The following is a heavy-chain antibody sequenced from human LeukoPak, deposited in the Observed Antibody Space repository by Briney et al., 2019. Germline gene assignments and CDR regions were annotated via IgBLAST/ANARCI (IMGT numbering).Heavy chain of an antibody. V-gene: IGHV3-48*03. J-gene: IGHJ3*01. CDR1: GFTFSNYE. CDR3: ARDDCSGGSCFSKDAFDL. D-gene: IGHD2-15*01. Sequence: GGSLRLSCVGSGFTFSNYEMSWVRQAPGKGLEWISYISTTGGTMFYADSVKGRFTISRDNAKNSLHLQLNSLRAEDTAVYYCARDDCSGGSCFSKDAFDLWGQGTVVTV. CDR2: ISTTGGTM.